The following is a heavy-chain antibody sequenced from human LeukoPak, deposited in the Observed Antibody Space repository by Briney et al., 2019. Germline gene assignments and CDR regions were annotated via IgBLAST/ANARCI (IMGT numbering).Heavy chain of an antibody. CDR1: GFTFSSYW. CDR2: IKQDGSEK. J-gene: IGHJ4*02. CDR3: ARELLGHGYNSGDFDY. D-gene: IGHD5-24*01. Sequence: GGSLRLSCAASGFTFSSYWMNWVRQAPGKGREWVASIKQDGSEKYYVDSVKGRFTISRDNAKNSLYLQMNSLRAEDTAVYYCARELLGHGYNSGDFDYWGQGTLVTVSS. V-gene: IGHV3-7*01.